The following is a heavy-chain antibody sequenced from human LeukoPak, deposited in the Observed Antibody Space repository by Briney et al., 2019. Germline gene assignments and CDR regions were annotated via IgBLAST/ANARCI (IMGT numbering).Heavy chain of an antibody. D-gene: IGHD5-18*01. CDR2: IIPIFGTA. Sequence: SVTVSCTASGGTFSIYAISWVRQAPGQGLEWMGGIIPIFGTANYAQKFQGRVTITADESTSTAYMELSSLRSEDTAVYYCARDVDTAMVSGWGQGTLVTVSS. V-gene: IGHV1-69*13. J-gene: IGHJ4*02. CDR1: GGTFSIYA. CDR3: ARDVDTAMVSG.